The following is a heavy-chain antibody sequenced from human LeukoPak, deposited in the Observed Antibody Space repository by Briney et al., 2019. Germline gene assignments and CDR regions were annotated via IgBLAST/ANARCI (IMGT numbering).Heavy chain of an antibody. CDR3: ARQAWEYSSSPGTYYYYYYMDV. J-gene: IGHJ6*03. D-gene: IGHD6-6*01. Sequence: GESLKISCKGSGYSFTSYWIGWVRQMPGKGLEWMGIIYPGDSHTRYSPSFQGQVTISADKSVSTAYLQWSSLKASDTAMYYCARQAWEYSSSPGTYYYYYYMDVWGKGTTVTVSS. CDR1: GYSFTSYW. CDR2: IYPGDSHT. V-gene: IGHV5-51*01.